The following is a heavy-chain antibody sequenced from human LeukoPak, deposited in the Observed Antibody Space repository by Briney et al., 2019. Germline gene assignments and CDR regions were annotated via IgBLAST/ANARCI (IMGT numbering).Heavy chain of an antibody. J-gene: IGHJ4*02. CDR1: GYTLTELS. CDR2: FDPEDGET. V-gene: IGHV1-24*01. Sequence: ASVKVSCKVSGYTLTELSMHWVRQAPGKGLEWMGGFDPEDGETIYAQKFQGRVTMTEDTSTDTAYMELSSLRSEDTAVYYCATSARGFVDFHYWGQQPLVTVS. CDR3: ATSARGFVDFHY. D-gene: IGHD3-10*01.